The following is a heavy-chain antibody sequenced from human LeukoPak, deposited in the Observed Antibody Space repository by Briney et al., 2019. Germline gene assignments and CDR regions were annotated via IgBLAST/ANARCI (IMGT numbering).Heavy chain of an antibody. CDR3: ARSYYYYMDV. V-gene: IGHV3-7*01. CDR2: IKQDGSEK. CDR1: GFTFSSYS. Sequence: GGSLRLSCAASGFTFSSYSMNWVRQAPGKGLEWVANIKQDGSEKYYVDSVKGRFTISRDNAKNSLYLQMNSLRAEDTAVYYCARSYYYYMDVWGKGTTVTVSS. J-gene: IGHJ6*03.